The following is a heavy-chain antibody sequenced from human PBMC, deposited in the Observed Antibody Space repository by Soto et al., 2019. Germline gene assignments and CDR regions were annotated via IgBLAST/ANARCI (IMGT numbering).Heavy chain of an antibody. J-gene: IGHJ2*01. Sequence: QVQLQESGPGLVKPSETLSLTCTVSGGSISSYYWSWIRQPAGKGLEWIGRIYTSVSTNYNPSLKSRVTMSVATSKNQFSLRLSSVTAADTAVYYCATSVGYDSSGYYYWYFDLWGRGTLVTVSS. V-gene: IGHV4-4*07. CDR3: ATSVGYDSSGYYYWYFDL. D-gene: IGHD3-22*01. CDR1: GGSISSYY. CDR2: IYTSVST.